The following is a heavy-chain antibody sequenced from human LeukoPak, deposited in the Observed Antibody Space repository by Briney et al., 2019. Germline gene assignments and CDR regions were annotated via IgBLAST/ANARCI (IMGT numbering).Heavy chain of an antibody. CDR1: GGSISSGGYY. Sequence: PSETLSLTCTVSGGSISSGGYYWSWIRQHPGKGLEWIGYIYYSGSTYYNPSLKSRVTISVDTSKNQSSLKLSSVTAADTAVYYCARAGTITIFGVVILYFDYWGQGTLVTVSS. D-gene: IGHD3-3*01. V-gene: IGHV4-31*03. J-gene: IGHJ4*02. CDR3: ARAGTITIFGVVILYFDY. CDR2: IYYSGST.